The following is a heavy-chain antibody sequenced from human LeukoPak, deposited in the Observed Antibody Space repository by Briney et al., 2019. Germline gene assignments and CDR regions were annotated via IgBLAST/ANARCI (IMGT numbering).Heavy chain of an antibody. J-gene: IGHJ4*02. CDR3: ARGGKTTVSPPRTKKGFFLDY. CDR1: GGSFSGYY. Sequence: SETLSLTCAVYGGSFSGYYWGWIRQPPGKGLEWIGEINHSGSTNYNPSLKSRVTISVDTSKNQFSLKLSSVTAADTAVYYCARGGKTTVSPPRTKKGFFLDYWGQGTLVTVSS. CDR2: INHSGST. V-gene: IGHV4-34*01. D-gene: IGHD4-4*01.